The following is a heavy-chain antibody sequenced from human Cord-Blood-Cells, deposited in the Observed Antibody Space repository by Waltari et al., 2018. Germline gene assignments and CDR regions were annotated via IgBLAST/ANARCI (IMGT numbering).Heavy chain of an antibody. CDR3: ARGHSGYDFDY. Sequence: QLQLQESGSGLVKPSQTLSLTCAVSGVSTSSGGYSWSWIRQPPGKGLEWIGDIYHSGSTYYNPSLKSRVTISVDRSKNQFSLKLSSVTAADTAVYYCARGHSGYDFDYWGQGTLVTVSS. J-gene: IGHJ4*02. CDR2: IYHSGST. CDR1: GVSTSSGGYS. D-gene: IGHD5-12*01. V-gene: IGHV4-30-2*01.